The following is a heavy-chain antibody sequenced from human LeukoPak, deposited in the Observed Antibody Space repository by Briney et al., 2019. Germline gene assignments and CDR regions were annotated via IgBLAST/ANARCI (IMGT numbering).Heavy chain of an antibody. V-gene: IGHV4-59*01. CDR2: IYYSGST. Sequence: SETLSLTRTVSGGSISSYYWSWIRQPPGKGLEWIGYIYYSGSTNYNPSLKSRVTISVDTPKNQFSLKLSSVTAADTAVYYCARDKGSGWYWFDPWGQGTLVTVSS. CDR3: ARDKGSGWYWFDP. D-gene: IGHD6-19*01. CDR1: GGSISSYY. J-gene: IGHJ5*02.